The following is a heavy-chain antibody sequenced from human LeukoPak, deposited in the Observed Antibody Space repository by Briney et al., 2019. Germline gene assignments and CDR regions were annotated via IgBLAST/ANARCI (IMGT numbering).Heavy chain of an antibody. J-gene: IGHJ4*02. D-gene: IGHD3-22*01. V-gene: IGHV3-48*03. CDR3: ARDRDITVIAHFDS. Sequence: TGGSLRLSCAASGFTFGHYEMNWVRQAPGKGLEWVSYISSSGSTIYYADSVKGRLTVSRDNAKKSLSLQMNSLRAEDTAVYYCARDRDITVIAHFDSWGQGTLVTVSS. CDR1: GFTFGHYE. CDR2: ISSSGSTI.